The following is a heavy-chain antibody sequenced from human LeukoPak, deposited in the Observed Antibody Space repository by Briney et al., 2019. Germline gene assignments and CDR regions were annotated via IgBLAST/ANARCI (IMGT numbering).Heavy chain of an antibody. CDR1: GFTFSSYC. J-gene: IGHJ3*02. V-gene: IGHV3-7*01. CDR3: ARGVLYSTDAFDI. Sequence: PGGSLRLSCAVSGFTFSSYCMTWVRQAPGKGLEWVANIKQGGSETYYVDSVKGRFARSRDIAKNSLYLQMNSLRAEDTAVYYCARGVLYSTDAFDIWGQGTMVIVSS. CDR2: IKQGGSET. D-gene: IGHD5-18*01.